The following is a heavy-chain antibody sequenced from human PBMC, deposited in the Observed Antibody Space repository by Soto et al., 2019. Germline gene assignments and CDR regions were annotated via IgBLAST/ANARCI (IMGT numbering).Heavy chain of an antibody. CDR3: AKNSGWFNS. V-gene: IGHV3-23*01. J-gene: IGHJ5*01. CDR1: GFPFSSTD. D-gene: IGHD3-10*01. Sequence: VQVLDSGGGLVQPGGSLRLSCAASGFPFSSTDMSWVRQAPGKGLEWVSTIDGSGGATYYADSVRGRFTISRDNSKNTVYLQMSSLGADDTAVYYCAKNSGWFNSWGQGTLVTVSS. CDR2: IDGSGGAT.